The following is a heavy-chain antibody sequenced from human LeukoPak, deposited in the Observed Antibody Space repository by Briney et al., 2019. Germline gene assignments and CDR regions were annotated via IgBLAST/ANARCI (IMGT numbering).Heavy chain of an antibody. J-gene: IGHJ4*02. V-gene: IGHV1-8*01. CDR1: GYTFTSYD. D-gene: IGHD2-2*01. CDR3: TTEVSGQLPNYFDY. CDR2: MNPNSGNT. Sequence: ASVKVSCKASGYTFTSYDINWVRQATGQGLEWMGWMNPNSGNTGYAQKFQGRVTMTRNTSISTAYMELSSLRSEDTAVYYCTTEVSGQLPNYFDYWGQGTLVTVSS.